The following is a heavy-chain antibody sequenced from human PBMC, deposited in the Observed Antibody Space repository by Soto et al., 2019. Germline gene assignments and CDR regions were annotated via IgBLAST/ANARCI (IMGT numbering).Heavy chain of an antibody. V-gene: IGHV3-33*01. CDR3: ARDHYGDYYFDY. CDR2: IWYDGSNK. CDR1: GFTFSSYG. Sequence: QVQLVESGGGVVQPGRSLRLSCAASGFTFSSYGMHWVRQAPGKGLEWVAVIWYDGSNKYYADSVKGRFTISRDNSKNTLYLQTNSLRAEDTAVYYCARDHYGDYYFDYWGQGTLVTVSS. J-gene: IGHJ4*02. D-gene: IGHD4-17*01.